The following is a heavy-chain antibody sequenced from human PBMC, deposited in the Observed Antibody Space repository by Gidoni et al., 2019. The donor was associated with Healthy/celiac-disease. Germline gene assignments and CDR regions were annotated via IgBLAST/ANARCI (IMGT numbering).Heavy chain of an antibody. Sequence: QVQLVESGGGVVQPGRSLRLSCAASGFTFSSYGMHWVRQAPGKGLAWVAVISYDGSNKYYADSVKGRFTISRDNSKNTLYLQMNSLRAEDTAVYYCAKGDYDVGYFDYWGQGTLVTVSS. CDR1: GFTFSSYG. V-gene: IGHV3-30*18. J-gene: IGHJ4*02. D-gene: IGHD4-17*01. CDR2: ISYDGSNK. CDR3: AKGDYDVGYFDY.